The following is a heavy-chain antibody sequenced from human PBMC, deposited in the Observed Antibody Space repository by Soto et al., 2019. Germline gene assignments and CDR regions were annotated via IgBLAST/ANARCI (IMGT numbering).Heavy chain of an antibody. D-gene: IGHD3-16*01. Sequence: EVQLVESGGGLVQPGGSLRLSCAASGFIFTNYWMSWVRQAPGEGLEWVANIKEDGSEKYYVDSVKGRFTISRDNAKNSLYLQMNILRVEDTAVYYCVRVGRLGGYWGQGTLVTVSS. CDR1: GFIFTNYW. V-gene: IGHV3-7*03. J-gene: IGHJ4*02. CDR2: IKEDGSEK. CDR3: VRVGRLGGY.